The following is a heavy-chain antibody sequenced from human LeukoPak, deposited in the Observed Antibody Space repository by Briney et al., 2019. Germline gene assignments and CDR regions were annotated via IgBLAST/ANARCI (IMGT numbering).Heavy chain of an antibody. J-gene: IGHJ6*03. V-gene: IGHV1-2*06. D-gene: IGHD3-10*01. CDR3: ARDSAKNNYYYYMDV. CDR1: GYTFTGYY. Sequence: ASVKVSCKASGYTFTGYYMHWVRQAPGQGLEWMGRINPNSGGTNYAQKFQGRVTMTRDTSISTAYMELSRLRSDDTAVYYCARDSAKNNYYYYMDVWGKGTTVTFSS. CDR2: INPNSGGT.